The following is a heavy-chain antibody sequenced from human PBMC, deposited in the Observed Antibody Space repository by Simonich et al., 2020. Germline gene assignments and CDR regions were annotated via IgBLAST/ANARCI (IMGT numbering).Heavy chain of an antibody. V-gene: IGHV1-2*02. CDR2: NNPNSGGT. D-gene: IGHD5-18*01. CDR1: GYTFTGYY. Sequence: QVQLVQSGAEVEKPGASVKVSCKASGYTFTGYYMHWVRQAPGKGLEVIRWNNPNSGGTNYAQKFQGRVTMTRDTSISTAYMELSRLRSDDTAVYYCARVSGGTAMVTSTFDIWGQGTMVTVSS. CDR3: ARVSGGTAMVTSTFDI. J-gene: IGHJ3*02.